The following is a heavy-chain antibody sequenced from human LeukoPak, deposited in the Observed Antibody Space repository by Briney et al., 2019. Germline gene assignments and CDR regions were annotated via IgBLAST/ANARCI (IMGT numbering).Heavy chain of an antibody. CDR3: ATETISGSSSRRIRWFDP. J-gene: IGHJ5*02. D-gene: IGHD1-26*01. CDR1: GYTLTELS. V-gene: IGHV1-24*01. Sequence: ASVKVSCKVSGYTLTELSMHWVRQAPGKGLEWMGGVDPEDVETIYAQKFQGRVTMTEDTSTDTAYMEPSSLRSEDTAVYYCATETISGSSSRRIRWFDPWGQGTLVTVSS. CDR2: VDPEDVET.